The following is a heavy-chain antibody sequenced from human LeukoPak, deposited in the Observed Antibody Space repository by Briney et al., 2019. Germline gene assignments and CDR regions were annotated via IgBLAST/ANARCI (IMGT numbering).Heavy chain of an antibody. Sequence: GGSLRLSCAASGFTFSNYNMNWVRQAPGKGLEWVSYISSSSSTIYYADSVKGRFTISRDNAKNSLYLQMNSLRAEDTAVYYCARGGLGYRYDYWGQGTLVTVSS. CDR3: ARGGLGYRYDY. CDR2: ISSSSSTI. V-gene: IGHV3-48*01. J-gene: IGHJ4*02. CDR1: GFTFSNYN. D-gene: IGHD5-18*01.